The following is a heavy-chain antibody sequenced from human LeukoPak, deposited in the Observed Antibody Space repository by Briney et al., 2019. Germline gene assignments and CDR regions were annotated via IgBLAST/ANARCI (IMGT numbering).Heavy chain of an antibody. Sequence: GGSLRLSCAASGFTFNSYTMNWVRQAPGKGLEWVSSISSSSSYIYYADSVKGRFTISRDNAKNSLYLQMNSLRAEDTAVYYCASVTMVRGVISGMDVWGQGTTVTVSS. D-gene: IGHD3-10*01. CDR1: GFTFNSYT. V-gene: IGHV3-21*01. CDR2: ISSSSSYI. J-gene: IGHJ6*02. CDR3: ASVTMVRGVISGMDV.